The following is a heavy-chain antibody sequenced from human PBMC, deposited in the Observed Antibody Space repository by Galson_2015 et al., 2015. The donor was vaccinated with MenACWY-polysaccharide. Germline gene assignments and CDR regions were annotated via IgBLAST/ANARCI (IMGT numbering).Heavy chain of an antibody. CDR1: GFILNNYA. V-gene: IGHV3-23*01. Sequence: SLRLSCAASGFILNNYAMTWVRQAPGQGLEWVSSISDSGDTTFYADSVKGRFTISRDNSKSTLYLQMNRLRAEDAAIYYCAKDYSITWDNFFDYWGQGTLVTVSS. CDR3: AKDYSITWDNFFDY. D-gene: IGHD6-13*01. CDR2: ISDSGDTT. J-gene: IGHJ4*02.